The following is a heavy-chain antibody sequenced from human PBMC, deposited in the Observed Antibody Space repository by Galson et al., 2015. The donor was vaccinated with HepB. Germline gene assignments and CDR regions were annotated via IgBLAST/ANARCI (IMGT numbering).Heavy chain of an antibody. CDR1: GFTFSDSI. V-gene: IGHV3-73*01. CDR3: SAERYPYTMGV. D-gene: IGHD1-1*01. Sequence: SLRLSCAASGFTFSDSIIYWVRQASGKGPQWVGRIKSKTDSYATTYAASVKGRITISRDDSKNTAYLQMNSLETEDTAVYYCSAERYPYTMGVWGQGTTVTVSS. J-gene: IGHJ6*02. CDR2: IKSKTDSYAT.